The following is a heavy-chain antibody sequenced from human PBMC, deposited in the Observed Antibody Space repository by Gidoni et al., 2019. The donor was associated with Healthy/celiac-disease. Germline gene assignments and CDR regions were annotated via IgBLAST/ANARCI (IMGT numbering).Heavy chain of an antibody. V-gene: IGHV3-30-3*01. CDR1: GFTFSSYA. Sequence: QVQLVESGGGVVQPGRSLSLSCAASGFTFSSYAMHWVRQAPGKGLEWVAVISYDGSNKYYADSVKGRFTISRDNSKNTLYLQMNSLRAEDTAVYYCAREYRLDYWGQGTLVTVSS. CDR2: ISYDGSNK. D-gene: IGHD2-2*01. CDR3: AREYRLDY. J-gene: IGHJ4*02.